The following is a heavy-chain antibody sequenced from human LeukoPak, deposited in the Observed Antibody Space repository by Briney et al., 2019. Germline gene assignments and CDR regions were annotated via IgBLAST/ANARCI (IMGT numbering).Heavy chain of an antibody. CDR3: ARSSVIVGGAIDY. D-gene: IGHD1-26*01. J-gene: IGHJ4*02. V-gene: IGHV3-48*03. CDR1: GFTFSSYE. Sequence: GGSLRLSCAASGFTFSSYEMNWVRQAPGKGLEWVSYISSSGSTIYYADSVKGRFTISRDNAKNSLYLQMSSLRAEDTAVYYCARSSVIVGGAIDYWGQGTLVTVSS. CDR2: ISSSGSTI.